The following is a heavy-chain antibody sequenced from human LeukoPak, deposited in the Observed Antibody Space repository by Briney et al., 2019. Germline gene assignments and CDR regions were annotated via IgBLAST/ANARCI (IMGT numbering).Heavy chain of an antibody. CDR1: GTSINDNNYY. D-gene: IGHD3/OR15-3a*01. CDR3: ARGILGQGYFDL. V-gene: IGHV4-39*07. Sequence: SETLSLTCTVSGTSINDNNYYWGWIRQPPGKGLEWIGSVFYTGSTYYNPSLKSRVTISIDTSKNQFSLDLTFVTAADTAVYYCARGILGQGYFDLWGRDTLVTVSS. CDR2: VFYTGST. J-gene: IGHJ2*01.